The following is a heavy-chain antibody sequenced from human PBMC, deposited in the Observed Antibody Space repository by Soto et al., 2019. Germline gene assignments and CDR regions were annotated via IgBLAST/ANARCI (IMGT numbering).Heavy chain of an antibody. V-gene: IGHV4-31*03. CDR1: GDAIYIGGYY. Sequence: SETLSLTCTVSGDAIYIGGYYWTWIRQHPGKGLEWIGYIYHTGKTYYNPSLESRVTMSVDTSKNQFSLKLASVTAADTAVYYCEREGSSTANCIDTWGQGTLVTVSS. CDR3: EREGSSTANCIDT. CDR2: IYHTGKT. D-gene: IGHD2-2*01. J-gene: IGHJ5*02.